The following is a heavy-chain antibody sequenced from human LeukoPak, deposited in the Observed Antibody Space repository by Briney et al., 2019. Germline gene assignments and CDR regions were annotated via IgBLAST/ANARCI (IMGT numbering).Heavy chain of an antibody. CDR1: GFTFSSYW. Sequence: PGGSLRLSCAASGFTFSSYWMHWVRQAPGKGLVWVSRINSDGSSTSYADSVKGRFTISRDNAKNTLYLQMNSPRAEDTAVYYCARGPLTYYYYYYMDVWGKGTTVTVSS. V-gene: IGHV3-74*01. CDR2: INSDGSST. J-gene: IGHJ6*03. CDR3: ARGPLTYYYYYYMDV.